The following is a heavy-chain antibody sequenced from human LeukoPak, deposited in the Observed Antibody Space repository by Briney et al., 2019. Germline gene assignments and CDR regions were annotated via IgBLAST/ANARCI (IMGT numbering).Heavy chain of an antibody. Sequence: ASVKVSCKASGYTFTGYYMHWVRQAPGQGLEWMGWINPNSGGTNYAQKFQGRVTMTRDTSISTAYMELSRLRSDDTAVYYCARDVWFGDRAAYYYYMDVWGKGTTVTVSS. D-gene: IGHD3-10*01. CDR1: GYTFTGYY. V-gene: IGHV1-2*02. CDR2: INPNSGGT. CDR3: ARDVWFGDRAAYYYYMDV. J-gene: IGHJ6*03.